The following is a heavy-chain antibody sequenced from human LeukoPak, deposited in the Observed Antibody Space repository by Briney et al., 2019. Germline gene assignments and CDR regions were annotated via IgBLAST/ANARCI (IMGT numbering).Heavy chain of an antibody. Sequence: GGSLRLSCAVSGFSVSSNYMSWVRQAPGKGLEWVSVIYSGGSTYYADSVKGRFTISRDNSKNTLYLQMNSLRAEDTAVYYCAKGPYSGSYFMVYWGQGTLVTVSS. CDR2: IYSGGST. D-gene: IGHD1-26*01. CDR1: GFSVSSNY. V-gene: IGHV3-53*01. J-gene: IGHJ4*02. CDR3: AKGPYSGSYFMVY.